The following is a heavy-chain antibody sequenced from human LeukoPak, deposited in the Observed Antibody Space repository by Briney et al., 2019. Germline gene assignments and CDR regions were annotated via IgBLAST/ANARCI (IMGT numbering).Heavy chain of an antibody. CDR3: ARVNFPNYYDSSGYYYYFDY. CDR2: IYCSGST. CDR1: GGSISSYY. J-gene: IGHJ4*02. V-gene: IGHV4-59*12. Sequence: SETLSLTCTVSGGSISSYYWSWIRQPPGKGLEWIGYIYCSGSTNYNPSLKSRVTISVDTSKNQFSLKLSSVTAADTAVYYCARVNFPNYYDSSGYYYYFDYWGQGTLVTVSS. D-gene: IGHD3-22*01.